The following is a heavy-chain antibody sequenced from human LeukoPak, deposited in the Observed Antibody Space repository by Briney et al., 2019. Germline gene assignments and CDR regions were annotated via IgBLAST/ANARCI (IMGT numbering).Heavy chain of an antibody. J-gene: IGHJ4*02. CDR2: INPNTGDT. Sequence: ASVKVSCKACGYTFTGYYIHWVRQAPGQGLEWMGWINPNTGDTNYAQKFQGRVTMTRDTSISTAYMELSGLRSDDTAVYSCARTGNYLWNYLDYWGQGALVTVSS. V-gene: IGHV1-2*02. CDR1: GYTFTGYY. D-gene: IGHD4-11*01. CDR3: ARTGNYLWNYLDY.